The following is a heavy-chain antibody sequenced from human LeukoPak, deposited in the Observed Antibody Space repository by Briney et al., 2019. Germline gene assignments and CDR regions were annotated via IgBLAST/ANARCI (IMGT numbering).Heavy chain of an antibody. J-gene: IGHJ6*03. Sequence: ASVKVSCKASGYTFTGYYMHWVRQAPGQGLEWMGWITAYNGNTNYAQKFQGRVTMTTDTSTSTAYMELRSLRSDDTAVYYCARGILDATYYYYYYMDVWGKGTTVTVSS. V-gene: IGHV1-18*04. D-gene: IGHD1-1*01. CDR1: GYTFTGYY. CDR3: ARGILDATYYYYYYMDV. CDR2: ITAYNGNT.